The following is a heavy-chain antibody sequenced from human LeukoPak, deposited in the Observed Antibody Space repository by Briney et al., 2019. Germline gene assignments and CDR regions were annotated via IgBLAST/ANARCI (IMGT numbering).Heavy chain of an antibody. J-gene: IGHJ5*02. CDR2: ISHSGST. Sequence: PSETLSLTCTVSGDSLNTYYWTWIRQTPGKGLEWIGYISHSGSTNYNPSLKSRVTISIDTSKNQFSLKLNSVTVADTAVYYCARAYYANSGVKFDPWGQGTLVTVSS. V-gene: IGHV4-59*08. CDR1: GDSLNTYY. D-gene: IGHD3-16*01. CDR3: ARAYYANSGVKFDP.